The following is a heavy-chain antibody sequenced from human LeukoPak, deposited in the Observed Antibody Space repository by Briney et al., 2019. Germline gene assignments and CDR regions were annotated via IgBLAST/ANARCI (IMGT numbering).Heavy chain of an antibody. J-gene: IGHJ4*02. V-gene: IGHV3-23*01. Sequence: GGSLRLSCAASGFTFSSYAMSWVRQAPGKGLEWVSAVGGSGIGTYYADSVKGRFTISRDNSKSTLYLQMNSLRAEDTAVYFCAKQNDYGNYLDYFDYWGQGTLVTVSS. CDR3: AKQNDYGNYLDYFDY. CDR2: VGGSGIGT. D-gene: IGHD4-11*01. CDR1: GFTFSSYA.